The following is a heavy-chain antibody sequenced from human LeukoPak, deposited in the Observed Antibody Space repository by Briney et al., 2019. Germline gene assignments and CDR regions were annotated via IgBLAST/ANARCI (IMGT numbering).Heavy chain of an antibody. J-gene: IGHJ5*02. V-gene: IGHV4-38-2*01. CDR1: GYSISSGYY. CDR3: ARHLGYCSSTSCYPVYWFDP. Sequence: PSETLSLTCAVSGYSISSGYYWGWIRQPPRKGLEWIGSIYHSGSTYYNPSLKSRVTISVDTSKNQFSLKLSFVTAADTAVYYCARHLGYCSSTSCYPVYWFDPWGQGTLVTVSS. CDR2: IYHSGST. D-gene: IGHD2-2*01.